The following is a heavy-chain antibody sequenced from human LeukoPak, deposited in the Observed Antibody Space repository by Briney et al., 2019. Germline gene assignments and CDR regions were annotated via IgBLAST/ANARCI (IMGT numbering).Heavy chain of an antibody. J-gene: IGHJ3*02. CDR3: ARDFRPNWGHDAFDI. V-gene: IGHV3-30-3*01. CDR1: GFTFSSYA. CDR2: ISYDGSNK. D-gene: IGHD7-27*01. Sequence: PEGSLRLSCAASGFTFSSYAMHWVRQAPGKGLEWVAVISYDGSNKYYADSVKGRFTISRDNSKNTLYLQMNSLRAEDTAVYYCARDFRPNWGHDAFDIWGQGTMVTVSS.